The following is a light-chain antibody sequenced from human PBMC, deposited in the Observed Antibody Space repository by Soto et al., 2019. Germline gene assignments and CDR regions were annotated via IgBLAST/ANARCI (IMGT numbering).Light chain of an antibody. CDR2: EVS. CDR1: SSDVGSYNL. CDR3: CSYAGSSTFL. Sequence: QSALTQPASVSGSPGQSITISCTGTSSDVGSYNLVSWYQQHPGKAPKLMIYEVSKRPSGVSNRFSGSKSGNTASLTISGLQAEDEDDYYCCSYAGSSTFLFGGGTKVTVL. V-gene: IGLV2-23*02. J-gene: IGLJ2*01.